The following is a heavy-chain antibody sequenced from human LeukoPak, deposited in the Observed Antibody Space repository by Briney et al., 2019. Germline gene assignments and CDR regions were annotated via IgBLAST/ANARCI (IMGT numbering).Heavy chain of an antibody. V-gene: IGHV3-48*03. CDR3: AREGTVLRFLEWSPYYYYGMDV. D-gene: IGHD3-3*01. Sequence: GGSLRLSCAASGFTFSSYEMNWVRQAPGEGLEWVSYISSSGSTIYYADSVKGRFTISRDNAKNSLYLQMNSLRAEDTAVYYCAREGTVLRFLEWSPYYYYGMDVWGQGTTVTVSS. CDR2: ISSSGSTI. J-gene: IGHJ6*02. CDR1: GFTFSSYE.